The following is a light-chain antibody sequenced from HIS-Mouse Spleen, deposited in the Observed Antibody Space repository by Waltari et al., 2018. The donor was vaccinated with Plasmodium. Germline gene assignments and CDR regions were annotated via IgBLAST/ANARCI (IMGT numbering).Light chain of an antibody. Sequence: VMTQSRLSLPVTPGEPASISCRSSQSLLHSNGYNYLDWYLQKPGQSPQLLIYLGSNRASGVPDRFSGSGSGTDFTLKISRVEAEDVGVYYCMQALQTPRYTFGQGTKLEIK. V-gene: IGKV2-28*01. CDR2: LGS. CDR3: MQALQTPRYT. CDR1: QSLLHSNGYNY. J-gene: IGKJ2*01.